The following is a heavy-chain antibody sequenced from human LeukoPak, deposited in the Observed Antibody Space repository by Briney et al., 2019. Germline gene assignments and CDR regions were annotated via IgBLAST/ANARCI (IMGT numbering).Heavy chain of an antibody. Sequence: SETLSLSCAVYGGSFSGYYWSWIRQPPGKGLEWIGEINHSGSTNYNPSLKSRVTISVDTSKNQFSLKLSSVTAADTAVYYCARGFAFCGGDCYSNRGYWIFDPWGQGTLVTVSS. V-gene: IGHV4-34*01. D-gene: IGHD2-21*02. CDR1: GGSFSGYY. CDR2: INHSGST. CDR3: ARGFAFCGGDCYSNRGYWIFDP. J-gene: IGHJ5*02.